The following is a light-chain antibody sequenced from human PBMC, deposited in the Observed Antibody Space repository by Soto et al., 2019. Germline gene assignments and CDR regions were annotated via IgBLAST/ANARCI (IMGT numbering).Light chain of an antibody. V-gene: IGKV3-20*01. Sequence: EIVLTQSPGTLSLSPGERATLSCRASQSVADNYLAWYQQKPGQAPRLLIYAASRRATGIPDTFSGSGSGTDCPLTITRLEPEDFALYYCQQYGHSPRTFGQGTRVEIK. J-gene: IGKJ1*01. CDR1: QSVADNY. CDR2: AAS. CDR3: QQYGHSPRT.